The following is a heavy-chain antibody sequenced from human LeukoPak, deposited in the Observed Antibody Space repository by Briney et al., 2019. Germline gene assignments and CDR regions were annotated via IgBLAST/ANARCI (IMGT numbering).Heavy chain of an antibody. Sequence: PSETLSLTCAVSGFSVSTIHYYWGWVRQPPGKGLEWIASIDRGGGIHCIPSLQSRLTISRDTSNNHFSLRLSSVTAADTAVYYCARDSGNWNIDYWGRGILVTVSS. CDR1: GFSVSTIHYY. CDR2: IDRGGGI. J-gene: IGHJ4*02. CDR3: ARDSGNWNIDY. D-gene: IGHD1/OR15-1a*01. V-gene: IGHV4-38-2*02.